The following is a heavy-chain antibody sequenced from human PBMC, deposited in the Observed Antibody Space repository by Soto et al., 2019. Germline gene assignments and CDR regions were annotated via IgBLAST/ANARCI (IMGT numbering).Heavy chain of an antibody. J-gene: IGHJ5*02. D-gene: IGHD4-17*01. V-gene: IGHV4-31*03. CDR2: IYYSGST. CDR3: ARTTYSLNWFDP. CDR1: GGSISSVCYY. Sequence: TLSLTCTVSGGSISSVCYYWCWIRQHPGKGLEWMGYIYYSGSTYYNPSLKSRVTISVDTSKNQFSLKLSSVTAADTAVYYCARTTYSLNWFDPWGQGTLVTVSS.